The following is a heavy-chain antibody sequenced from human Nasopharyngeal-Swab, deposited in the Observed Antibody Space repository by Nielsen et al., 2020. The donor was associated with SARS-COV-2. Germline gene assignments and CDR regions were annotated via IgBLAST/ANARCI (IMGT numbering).Heavy chain of an antibody. V-gene: IGHV4-30-4*01. J-gene: IGHJ4*02. Sequence: SETLSLTCAVSGGSISSGGYYWSWIRQPPGKGLEWIGYIYYSGSTYYNPSLKSRVTISVDTSKNQFSLKLSSVTAADTAVYYCARVRGVRNIVVVVAAAFDYWGQGTLVTVSS. CDR1: GGSISSGGYY. D-gene: IGHD2-15*01. CDR3: ARVRGVRNIVVVVAAAFDY. CDR2: IYYSGST.